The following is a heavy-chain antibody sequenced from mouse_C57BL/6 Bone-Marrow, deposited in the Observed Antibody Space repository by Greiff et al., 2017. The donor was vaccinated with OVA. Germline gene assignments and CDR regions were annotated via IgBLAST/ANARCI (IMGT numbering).Heavy chain of an antibody. CDR3: ARYGDYYYGPWYFDV. CDR2: INPSNGGT. V-gene: IGHV1-53*01. J-gene: IGHJ1*03. CDR1: GYTFTSYW. D-gene: IGHD1-1*01. Sequence: QVQLQQPGTELVKPGASVKLSCKASGYTFTSYWMHWVKQRPGQGLEWIGNINPSNGGTNYNEKFKSKATLTVDKSSSTAYMQLSSLTSEASAVYYCARYGDYYYGPWYFDVWGTGTTVTVSS.